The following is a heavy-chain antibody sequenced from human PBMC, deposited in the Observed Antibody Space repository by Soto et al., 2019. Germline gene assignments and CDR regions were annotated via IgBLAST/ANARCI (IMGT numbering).Heavy chain of an antibody. J-gene: IGHJ6*02. Sequence: ESGGGVVQPGRSLRLSCAASVFTFSSYAMHWVRQAPGKGLEWVAVISYDGSNKYYADSVKGRFTISRDNSKNTLYLQMNSLRAEDTAVYYCARMASFYCSGGSCYPTYGMDVWGQGTTVTVSS. CDR3: ARMASFYCSGGSCYPTYGMDV. CDR1: VFTFSSYA. V-gene: IGHV3-30-3*01. CDR2: ISYDGSNK. D-gene: IGHD2-15*01.